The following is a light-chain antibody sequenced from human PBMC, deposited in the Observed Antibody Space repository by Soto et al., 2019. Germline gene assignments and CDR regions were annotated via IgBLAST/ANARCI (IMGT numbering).Light chain of an antibody. CDR2: EAS. Sequence: DIQMTQSPSTLSASVGDRVTITCRASQSISDSLAWYQQKPGKAPKLLIYEASTLKSGVPSRFSGSRSGTEYTLTISSLQPDDFAIYYCQQYNGYRTFGQGTKVEIK. V-gene: IGKV1-5*03. CDR1: QSISDS. CDR3: QQYNGYRT. J-gene: IGKJ1*01.